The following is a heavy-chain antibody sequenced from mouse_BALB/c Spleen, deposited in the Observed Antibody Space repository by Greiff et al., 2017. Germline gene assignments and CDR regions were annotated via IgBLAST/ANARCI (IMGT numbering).Heavy chain of an antibody. V-gene: IGHV5-17*02. CDR1: GFTFSSFG. D-gene: IGHD3-2*02. CDR3: ARSGIPFDY. Sequence: EVKLVESGGGLVQPGGSRKLSCAASGFTFSSFGMHWVRQAPEKGLEWVAYISSGSSTIYYADTVKGRFTISRDNPKNTLFLQMTSLRSEDTAMYYCARSGIPFDYWGQGTTLTVSS. J-gene: IGHJ2*01. CDR2: ISSGSSTI.